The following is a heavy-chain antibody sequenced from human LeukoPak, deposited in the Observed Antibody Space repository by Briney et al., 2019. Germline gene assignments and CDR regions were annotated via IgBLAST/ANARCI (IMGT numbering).Heavy chain of an antibody. CDR3: ARGYYDSSGYYLDPNSCFDY. CDR2: ISSTGDIT. Sequence: GGSLRLSCAASAFTFSTYAMAWVRQAPGKGLEWVSSISSTGDITYFADSVKGRFTISRDNSKNTLYLQMNSLRAEDTAVYYCARGYYDSSGYYLDPNSCFDYWGQGTLVTVSS. D-gene: IGHD3-22*01. V-gene: IGHV3-23*01. CDR1: AFTFSTYA. J-gene: IGHJ4*02.